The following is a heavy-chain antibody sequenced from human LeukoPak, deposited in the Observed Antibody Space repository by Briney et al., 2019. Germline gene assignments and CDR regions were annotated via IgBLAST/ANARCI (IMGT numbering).Heavy chain of an antibody. CDR3: AKTTTAIWVPDY. V-gene: IGHV3-66*02. CDR2: IYSGGST. D-gene: IGHD1-1*01. CDR1: GFTVSSNY. Sequence: GGSLRLSCAASGFTVSSNYMSWVRQAPGKGLEWVSVIYSGGSTYYADSVKGRFTISRDNSKNTLYLQMNSLRAEDTAVYYCAKTTTAIWVPDYWGQGTLVTVSS. J-gene: IGHJ4*02.